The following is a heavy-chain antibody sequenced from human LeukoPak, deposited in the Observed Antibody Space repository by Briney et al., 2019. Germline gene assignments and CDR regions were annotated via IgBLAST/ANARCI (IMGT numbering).Heavy chain of an antibody. J-gene: IGHJ4*02. V-gene: IGHV3-23*01. D-gene: IGHD1-1*01. CDR3: AKDRENDYYFDY. CDR2: ISGSGGGT. Sequence: PGGSLRLSCAAFGFTFSSYAMSLVRQAPGKGLEWVSAISGSGGGTYYADSVKGRFTISSDNSKNTLYLQMNSLRAEDTAVYYCAKDRENDYYFDYWGQGTLVTVSS. CDR1: GFTFSSYA.